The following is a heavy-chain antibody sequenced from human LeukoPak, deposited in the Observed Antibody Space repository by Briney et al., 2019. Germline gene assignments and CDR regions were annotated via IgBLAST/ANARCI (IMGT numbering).Heavy chain of an antibody. CDR2: INHSGST. Sequence: SETLSLTCAVCGGSFSGYYWSWIRQPPGKGLEWIGEINHSGSTNYNPSLKSRVTISVDTSKNQFSLKLSSVTAADTAVYYCARLVVLGYCSSTSCASRRFDPWGQGTLVTVSS. D-gene: IGHD2-2*01. V-gene: IGHV4-34*01. J-gene: IGHJ5*02. CDR1: GGSFSGYY. CDR3: ARLVVLGYCSSTSCASRRFDP.